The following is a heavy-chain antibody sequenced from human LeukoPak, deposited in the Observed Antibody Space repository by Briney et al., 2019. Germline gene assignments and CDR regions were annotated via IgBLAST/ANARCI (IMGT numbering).Heavy chain of an antibody. Sequence: KSGGSLRLSCAASGFTFSSYSMNWVRQAPGKGLEWVSSISSSSSYIYYADSVKGRFTISRDNAKNSLYLQMNSLRAEDTAVYYCAREYRGYSSSWERNAFDIWGQGTMVTVSS. D-gene: IGHD6-13*01. CDR2: ISSSSSYI. CDR1: GFTFSSYS. V-gene: IGHV3-21*01. J-gene: IGHJ3*02. CDR3: AREYRGYSSSWERNAFDI.